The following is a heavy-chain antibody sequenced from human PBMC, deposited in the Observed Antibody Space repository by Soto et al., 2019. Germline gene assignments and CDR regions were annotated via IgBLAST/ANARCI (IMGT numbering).Heavy chain of an antibody. Sequence: WGSLRLSCAASGFTFSDYYMSWIRQAPGKGLEWVSYISSSSSYTNYADSVKGRFTISRDNAKNSLYLQMNSLRAEDTAVYYCARAVGATSPDYWGQGTLVTVSS. CDR3: ARAVGATSPDY. V-gene: IGHV3-11*05. D-gene: IGHD1-26*01. CDR1: GFTFSDYY. CDR2: ISSSSSYT. J-gene: IGHJ4*02.